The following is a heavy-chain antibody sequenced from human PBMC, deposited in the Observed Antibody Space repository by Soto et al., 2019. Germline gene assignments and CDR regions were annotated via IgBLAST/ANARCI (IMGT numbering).Heavy chain of an antibody. J-gene: IGHJ6*02. D-gene: IGHD3-10*01. Sequence: PSHTLSLTCAISGYSVSGNSAAWNLIRQSPSRGLEWLGRTYYRSNWSNDYAVSVKSRITINPDTSKNQFSLQLYSVTPEDTAVYYCAGVSWFRGMDVWGQGTPVTVSS. CDR1: GYSVSGNSAA. CDR3: AGVSWFRGMDV. CDR2: TYYRSNWSN. V-gene: IGHV6-1*01.